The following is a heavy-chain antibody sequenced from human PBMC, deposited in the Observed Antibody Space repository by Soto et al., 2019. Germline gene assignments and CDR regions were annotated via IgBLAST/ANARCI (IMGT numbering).Heavy chain of an antibody. Sequence: ASRKVSCKVSGYTLTELSMHWVRQAPGKGLEWMGGFDPEDGETIYAQKFQGRVTMTEDTSTDTAYMELSSLRSEDTAVYYCATLSNDFWSGPNNWFDPWGQGTLVTVSS. CDR1: GYTLTELS. CDR2: FDPEDGET. J-gene: IGHJ5*02. CDR3: ATLSNDFWSGPNNWFDP. D-gene: IGHD3-3*01. V-gene: IGHV1-24*01.